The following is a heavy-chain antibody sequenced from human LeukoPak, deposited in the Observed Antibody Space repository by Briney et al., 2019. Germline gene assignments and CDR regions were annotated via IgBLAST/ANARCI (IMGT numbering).Heavy chain of an antibody. CDR3: AKDLRHDAMYYYYMDV. CDR1: GYDFTAHF. Sequence: GASVKVSCKASGYDFTAHFMHWIRQAPGQGLEWMGWINPNSGGTNYAQKFQGRVTMTKDTSISTAYMELSRLRSDDTAAYYCAKDLRHDAMYYYYMDVWGKGTTVTVSS. J-gene: IGHJ6*03. D-gene: IGHD3-16*01. CDR2: INPNSGGT. V-gene: IGHV1-2*02.